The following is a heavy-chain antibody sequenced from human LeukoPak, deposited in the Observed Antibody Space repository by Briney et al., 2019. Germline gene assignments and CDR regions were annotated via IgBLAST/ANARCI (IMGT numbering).Heavy chain of an antibody. CDR2: IYSGGST. CDR3: ARVLTTVTTSPVRAFDI. J-gene: IGHJ3*02. Sequence: GGSLRLSCAASGFTVSSNYMSWDRQAPGKGLEWVSVIYSGGSTYYADSVKGRFTISRDNSKNTLYLQMNSLRAEDTAVYYCARVLTTVTTSPVRAFDIWGQGTMVTVSS. D-gene: IGHD4-17*01. CDR1: GFTVSSNY. V-gene: IGHV3-53*01.